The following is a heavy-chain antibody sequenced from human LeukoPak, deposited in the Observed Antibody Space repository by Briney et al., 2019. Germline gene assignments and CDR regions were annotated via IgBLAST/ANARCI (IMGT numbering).Heavy chain of an antibody. D-gene: IGHD3-9*01. J-gene: IGHJ6*02. CDR2: ISGSGGST. CDR3: AKDRPQPRITIFWTSYGMDV. V-gene: IGHV3-23*01. Sequence: GGSLRLSCAASGFTFSDYYMSWIRQAPGKGLEWVSAISGSGGSTYYADSVKGRFTISRDNSKNTLYLQMNSLRAEDTAVYYCAKDRPQPRITIFWTSYGMDVWGQGTTVTVSS. CDR1: GFTFSDYY.